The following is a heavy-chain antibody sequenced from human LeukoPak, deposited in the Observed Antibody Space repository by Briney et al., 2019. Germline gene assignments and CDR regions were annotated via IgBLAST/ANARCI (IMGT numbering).Heavy chain of an antibody. J-gene: IGHJ4*02. V-gene: IGHV3-23*01. CDR1: GFTFSNFW. CDR3: AKDWDLDH. D-gene: IGHD1-26*01. Sequence: GGSLRLSCVVSGFTFSNFWMSWVRQAPGKGLEWVSAISGSDGSTYYTDSVKGRFTISRDNSKNTLYLQMNSLRAVDTAVYYCAKDWDLDHWGQGTLVTVSS. CDR2: ISGSDGST.